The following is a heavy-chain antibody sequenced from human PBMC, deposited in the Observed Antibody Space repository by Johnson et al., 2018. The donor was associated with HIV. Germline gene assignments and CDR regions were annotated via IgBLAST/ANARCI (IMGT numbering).Heavy chain of an antibody. CDR1: GLSLSAYG. CDR3: ASAYYYISDFYKNAFDI. J-gene: IGHJ3*02. CDR2: IWPDGSNR. D-gene: IGHD3-22*01. V-gene: IGHV3-33*01. Sequence: QVQLVESGGGVVQPGTSLRLSCEGSGLSLSAYGLHWVRQAPGKGLEWVAVIWPDGSNRYYSDSVKGRFTISRDNSKNTLYLQMNSLGAEDTAVYYCASAYYYISDFYKNAFDIWGRGTMVTVSS.